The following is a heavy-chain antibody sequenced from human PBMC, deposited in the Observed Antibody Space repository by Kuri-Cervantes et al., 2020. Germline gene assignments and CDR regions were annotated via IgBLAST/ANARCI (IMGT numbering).Heavy chain of an antibody. CDR1: GFTFSSYW. D-gene: IGHD5-12*01. CDR3: ATLLREYSGYDPYYYYGMDV. J-gene: IGHJ6*02. Sequence: GGSLRLSCAASGFTFSSYWMSWVRQAPGKGLEWVSVIYSGGSTYYADSVKGRFTISRDNSKNTLYLQMNSLRAEDTAVYYCATLLREYSGYDPYYYYGMDVWGQGTTVTVSS. V-gene: IGHV3-66*02. CDR2: IYSGGST.